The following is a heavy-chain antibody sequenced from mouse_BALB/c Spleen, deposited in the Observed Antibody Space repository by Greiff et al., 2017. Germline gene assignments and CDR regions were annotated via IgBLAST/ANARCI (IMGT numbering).Heavy chain of an antibody. CDR1: GYSITSGYY. CDR3: ARATTATAY. CDR2: ISYDGSN. V-gene: IGHV3-6*02. J-gene: IGHJ3*01. D-gene: IGHD1-2*01. Sequence: EVKLQESGPGLVKPSQSLSLTCSVTGYSITSGYYWNWIRQFPGNKLEWMGYISYDGSNNYNPSLKNRISITRDTSKNQFFLKLNSVTTEDTATYYCARATTATAYWGQGTLVTVSA.